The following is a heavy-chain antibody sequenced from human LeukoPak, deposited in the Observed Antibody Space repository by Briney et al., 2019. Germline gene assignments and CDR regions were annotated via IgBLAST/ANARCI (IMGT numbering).Heavy chain of an antibody. V-gene: IGHV1-46*01. CDR3: ARQRDTAMVPFDY. D-gene: IGHD5-18*01. J-gene: IGHJ4*02. Sequence: GASVKVSCKASGYTFTNYFMHWVRQAPGQGLEWMGIINPSGGGSTTYAQKFQGRVTMTRDTSTSTVYMELSSLRSEDTAVYYCARQRDTAMVPFDYWGQGTLVTVSS. CDR2: INPSGGGST. CDR1: GYTFTNYF.